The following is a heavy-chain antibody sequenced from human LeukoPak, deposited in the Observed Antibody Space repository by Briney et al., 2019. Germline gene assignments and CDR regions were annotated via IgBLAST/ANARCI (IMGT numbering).Heavy chain of an antibody. CDR3: AKVMGSGQWLVEREDFDI. CDR1: GYTFTGYH. V-gene: IGHV1-2*02. Sequence: ASVKVSCKASGYTFTGYHMHWVRQAPGQGLEWMGWINPNSGDTNYAQKFQGRVTMTRDTSISTAYMELSRLRSDDTAVYYCAKVMGSGQWLVEREDFDIWGQGTMVTVSS. CDR2: INPNSGDT. D-gene: IGHD6-19*01. J-gene: IGHJ3*02.